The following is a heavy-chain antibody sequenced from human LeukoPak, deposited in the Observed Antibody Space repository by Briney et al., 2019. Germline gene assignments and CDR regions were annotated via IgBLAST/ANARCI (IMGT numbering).Heavy chain of an antibody. Sequence: PSETLSLTCTVSGGSISSGDYYWSWIRQPPGKGLEWIGYIYYSGSTYYNPSLKSRVTISVDTSKNQFSLKLSSVTAADTAVYYCAREGGYDSSGYYHFDYWGQGTLVTVSS. V-gene: IGHV4-30-4*01. CDR3: AREGGYDSSGYYHFDY. J-gene: IGHJ4*02. CDR2: IYYSGST. D-gene: IGHD3-22*01. CDR1: GGSISSGDYY.